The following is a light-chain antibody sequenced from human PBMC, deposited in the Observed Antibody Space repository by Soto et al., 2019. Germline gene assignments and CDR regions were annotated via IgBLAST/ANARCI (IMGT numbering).Light chain of an antibody. J-gene: IGLJ1*01. CDR1: SSDVGGYNY. V-gene: IGLV2-14*01. CDR3: SSYTSSSTLV. CDR2: EVS. Sequence: QSALTQPASVSGSPGQSITISCTGTSSDVGGYNYVPWYQQHPGKAPKLMIYEVSNRPSGVSNRFSGSKSGNTASLTISGLQAEDEADYYCSSYTSSSTLVFGTGTNVTVL.